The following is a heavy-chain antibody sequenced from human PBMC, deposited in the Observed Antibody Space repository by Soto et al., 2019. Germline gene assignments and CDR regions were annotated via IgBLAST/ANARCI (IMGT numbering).Heavy chain of an antibody. CDR1: VYSFTSYW. CDR3: ARAYYDILTGYYQTFDY. J-gene: IGHJ4*02. Sequence: GESLKISCKVSVYSFTSYWIGWVRQMPGKGLEWMGIIYPGDSDTRYSPSFQGQVTISADKSISTAYLQWSSLKASDTAMYYCARAYYDILTGYYQTFDYWGQGTLVTVSS. D-gene: IGHD3-9*01. V-gene: IGHV5-51*01. CDR2: IYPGDSDT.